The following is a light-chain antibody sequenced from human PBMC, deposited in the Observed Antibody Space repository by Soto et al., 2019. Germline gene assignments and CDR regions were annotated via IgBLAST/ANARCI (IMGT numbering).Light chain of an antibody. CDR2: AAS. J-gene: IGKJ4*01. CDR1: QGISSC. V-gene: IGKV1-9*01. Sequence: DIQLTQSPSFLSASVGDRVTITCRASQGISSCFAGYQQKPGKAPKLLIYAASTVQSGVPARFSGSGSGTEFTLTISSLQPEDFATYYCQQLNSYPPLTFGGGTKVEIK. CDR3: QQLNSYPPLT.